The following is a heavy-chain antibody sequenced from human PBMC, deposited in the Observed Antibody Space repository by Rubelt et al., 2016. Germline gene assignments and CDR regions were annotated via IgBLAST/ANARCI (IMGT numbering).Heavy chain of an antibody. CDR1: GGSFSGYY. Sequence: QVQLQQWGAGLLKPSETLSLTCAVYGGSFSGYYWSWIRQPPGKGLEWIGEINHSGSTDYNPSRMIRVTISVDTSKIQFSRKLGAVTAADTAVYYCARASGITMPAVGAVDIWGQGAMVTVA. D-gene: IGHD3-10*01. V-gene: IGHV4-34*01. CDR2: INHSGST. J-gene: IGHJ3*02. CDR3: ARASGITMPAVGAVDI.